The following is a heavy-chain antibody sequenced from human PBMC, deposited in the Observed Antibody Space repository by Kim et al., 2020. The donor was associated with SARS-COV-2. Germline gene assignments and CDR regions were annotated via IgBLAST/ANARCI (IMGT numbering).Heavy chain of an antibody. D-gene: IGHD3-22*01. Sequence: SLKCRVTISVDTAKNQFSLKLSSVTAADTAVYYCARTRITMIVVVTHFDYWGQGTLVTVSS. CDR3: ARTRITMIVVVTHFDY. J-gene: IGHJ4*02. V-gene: IGHV4-31*02.